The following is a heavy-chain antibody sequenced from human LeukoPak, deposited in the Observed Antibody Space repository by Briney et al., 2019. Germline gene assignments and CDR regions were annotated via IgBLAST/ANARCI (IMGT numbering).Heavy chain of an antibody. D-gene: IGHD3-22*01. CDR3: ARGVADDSSGYLVGT. CDR1: GGSISTYY. J-gene: IGHJ5*02. CDR2: IYHSGST. Sequence: ASETLSLTCTVSGGSISTYYWNWIRQPPGKGLEWIGYIYHSGSTNYNPSLKSRVTISVDTSKNQFSLKLSSVTAADTAVYYCARGVADDSSGYLVGTWGQGTLVTVSS. V-gene: IGHV4-59*01.